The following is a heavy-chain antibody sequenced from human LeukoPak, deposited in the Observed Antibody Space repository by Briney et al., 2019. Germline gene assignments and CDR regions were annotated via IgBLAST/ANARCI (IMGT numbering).Heavy chain of an antibody. J-gene: IGHJ4*02. CDR1: GFTFSDYY. CDR3: VRSRDYSNLYYFDY. Sequence: GGSLRLSCAASGFTFSDYYMSWIRQAPGKGLEWLSYISTSSYTSYADSVKGRFTISRGNAKNSLYLQMNSLRAEDTAVYYCVRSRDYSNLYYFDYWGQGIQVTVSS. V-gene: IGHV3-11*06. CDR2: ISTSSYT. D-gene: IGHD4-11*01.